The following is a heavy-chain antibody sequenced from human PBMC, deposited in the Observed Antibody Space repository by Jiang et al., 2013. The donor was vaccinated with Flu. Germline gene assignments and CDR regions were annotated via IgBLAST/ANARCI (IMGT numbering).Heavy chain of an antibody. CDR1: GYSFTSYW. CDR3: ARTLDMITFGGVIDYYFDY. V-gene: IGHV5-51*01. J-gene: IGHJ4*02. CDR2: IYPGDSDT. D-gene: IGHD3-16*02. Sequence: LKISCKGSGYSFTSYWIGWVRQMPGKGLEWMGIIYPGDSDTRYSPSFQGQVTISADKSISTAYLQWSSLKASDTAMYYCARTLDMITFGGVIDYYFDYWGQGTLVTVSS.